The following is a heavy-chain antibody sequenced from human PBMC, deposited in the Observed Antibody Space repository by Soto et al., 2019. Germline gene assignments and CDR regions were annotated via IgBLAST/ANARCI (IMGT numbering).Heavy chain of an antibody. D-gene: IGHD1-20*01. Sequence: GGSLRLSCAASGFTFSSYGMHWVRQAPGKGLEWVAVISYDGSNKYYADSVKGRFTISRDNSKNTLYLQMNSLRAEDTAVYYCAKDRYGPADYWGQGTLVTVSS. CDR3: AKDRYGPADY. CDR2: ISYDGSNK. V-gene: IGHV3-30*18. CDR1: GFTFSSYG. J-gene: IGHJ4*02.